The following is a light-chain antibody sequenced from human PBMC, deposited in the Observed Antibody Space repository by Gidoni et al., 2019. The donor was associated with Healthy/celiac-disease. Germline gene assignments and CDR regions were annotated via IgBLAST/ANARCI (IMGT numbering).Light chain of an antibody. CDR1: KLGDKY. V-gene: IGLV3-1*01. CDR3: QAWDTSYV. Sequence: SYELTQPPSVSVPPGQTASITCSGDKLGDKYACWYQQKPGQSPVLVIYQDSKRPSGIPERFSGSNSGNTAALTISGTQAMDEADYYCQAWDTSYVFGTGTKLTVL. CDR2: QDS. J-gene: IGLJ1*01.